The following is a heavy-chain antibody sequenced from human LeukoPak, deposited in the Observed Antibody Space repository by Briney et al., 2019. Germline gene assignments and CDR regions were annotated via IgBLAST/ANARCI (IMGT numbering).Heavy chain of an antibody. CDR1: GYTFTGYY. Sequence: GASVKVSCKASGYTFTGYYMHWVRQAPGQGLEWMGWINPKSGGTNYAQKFQGRVTMTRDTSISTAYMELSRLRSDDTAVYYCARLKNYGDYGYWGQGTLVTVSS. CDR3: ARLKNYGDYGY. D-gene: IGHD4-17*01. V-gene: IGHV1-2*02. J-gene: IGHJ4*02. CDR2: INPKSGGT.